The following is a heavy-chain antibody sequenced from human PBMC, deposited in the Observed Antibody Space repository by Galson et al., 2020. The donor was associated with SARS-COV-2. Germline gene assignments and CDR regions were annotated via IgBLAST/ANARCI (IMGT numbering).Heavy chain of an antibody. CDR3: ARESAVQGSYYIDD. V-gene: IGHV3-74*01. Sequence: GGSLSLSCAASGFTFSTYWMHWVRQAPGKGLVWVSRIHRDGSTTTYADSMQGRFTISRDNDKNTLYLQMSSLRAEDAAVYYCARESAVQGSYYIDDWSKESTVTVS. D-gene: IGHD3-10*01. J-gene: IGHJ6*03. CDR2: IHRDGSTT. CDR1: GFTFSTYW.